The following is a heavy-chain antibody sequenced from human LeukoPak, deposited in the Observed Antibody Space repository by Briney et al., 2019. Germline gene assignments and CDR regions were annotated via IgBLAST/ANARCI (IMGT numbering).Heavy chain of an antibody. CDR3: VRSILGAIYYFDD. D-gene: IGHD1-26*01. Sequence: GGSLRLSCAASGFTFSSYDMTWVRQAPGKGLEWVSAISGNGDTTYYVDSVKGRFTVSRDNSKNTLYLQMNSLRAGDTAVYYCVRSILGAIYYFDDWGQGTLVTVSS. CDR1: GFTFSSYD. CDR2: ISGNGDTT. V-gene: IGHV3-23*01. J-gene: IGHJ4*02.